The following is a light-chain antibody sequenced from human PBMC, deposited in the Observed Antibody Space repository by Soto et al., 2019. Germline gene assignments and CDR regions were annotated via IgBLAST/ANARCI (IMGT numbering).Light chain of an antibody. CDR3: CSYAGTYTFAV. CDR2: DVR. V-gene: IGLV2-11*01. J-gene: IGLJ2*01. Sequence: QSAPTQPRSVSGSPGQSVTISCTGTNSDVGGYDYVPWFQHSPGKAPKLIIHDVRERPSGVPDRFSGSRSGNTASLTISGLQPEDEADYYCCSYAGTYTFAVFGGGTKVTVL. CDR1: NSDVGGYDY.